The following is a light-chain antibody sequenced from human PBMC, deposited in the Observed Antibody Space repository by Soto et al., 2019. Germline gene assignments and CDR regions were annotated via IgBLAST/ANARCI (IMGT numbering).Light chain of an antibody. V-gene: IGKV3-11*01. CDR1: QSVSSY. J-gene: IGKJ1*01. CDR3: QQRSSWPRT. CDR2: GAS. Sequence: EIVLTQSPATPSLSPGERATLSCRASQSVSSYLAWYQQKPGQAPRLLIYGASNRATGIPARFSGSGSGTDFTLTISSLEPEDFAVYYCQQRSSWPRTFGQGTKVEI.